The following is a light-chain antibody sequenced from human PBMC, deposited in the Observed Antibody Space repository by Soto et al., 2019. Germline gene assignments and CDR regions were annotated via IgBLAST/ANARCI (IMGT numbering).Light chain of an antibody. CDR2: AAS. V-gene: IGKV1-27*01. Sequence: DIQMTQSPTSLSASVGDRVTITCRASQDIRNFVAGYQQKPGKAPKLLIYAASTLQSGVTSRFSGSGSGTDFTLTINRLQAEDVATCSCQKYSSVPVFGAGTKVEIK. CDR3: QKYSSVPV. CDR1: QDIRNF. J-gene: IGKJ3*01.